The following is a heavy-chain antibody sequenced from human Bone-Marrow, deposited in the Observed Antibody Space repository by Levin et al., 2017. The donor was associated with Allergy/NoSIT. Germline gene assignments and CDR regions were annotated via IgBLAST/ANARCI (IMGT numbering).Heavy chain of an antibody. Sequence: SETLSLTCSVSAASISSSNYYWGWIRQPPGKGLEWIGSISYVGSTYYNPSLKSRVSISVDTSNNQFSLRLSSVTAADTAVYYCAREGDGAYLYRRVGENYYFDYWGQGALVTVSS. V-gene: IGHV4-39*02. CDR1: AASISSSNYY. J-gene: IGHJ4*02. CDR2: ISYVGST. D-gene: IGHD4-17*01. CDR3: AREGDGAYLYRRVGENYYFDY.